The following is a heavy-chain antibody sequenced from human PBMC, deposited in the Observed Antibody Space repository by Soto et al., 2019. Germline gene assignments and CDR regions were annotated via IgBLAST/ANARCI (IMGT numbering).Heavy chain of an antibody. CDR2: IYHSGSA. V-gene: IGHV4-4*02. CDR3: ARGGTGSIDY. CDR1: GGSISSTNW. D-gene: IGHD1-26*01. J-gene: IGHJ4*02. Sequence: QVRLQESGPVLVKPSGTLSLTCAVSGGSISSTNWWTWVRQPPGKGLDWIGEIYHSGSANYNPSLKSRGTISVDKSNNQFSLRLNSVTAADTAVYNCARGGTGSIDYWCQGTLVTVSS.